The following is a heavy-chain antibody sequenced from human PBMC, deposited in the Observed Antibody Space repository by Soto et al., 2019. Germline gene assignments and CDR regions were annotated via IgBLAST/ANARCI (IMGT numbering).Heavy chain of an antibody. CDR1: GGSFSGYY. CDR3: ARGTRDGRWLRFYHYYYYMDV. V-gene: IGHV4-34*01. J-gene: IGHJ6*03. D-gene: IGHD5-12*01. CDR2: INHSGST. Sequence: SETLSLTCAVYGGSFSGYYWSWIRQPPGKGLEWIGEINHSGSTNYNPSLKSRVTISVDTSKNQFSLKLSSVTAADTAVYYCARGTRDGRWLRFYHYYYYMDVWGKGTTVTRLL.